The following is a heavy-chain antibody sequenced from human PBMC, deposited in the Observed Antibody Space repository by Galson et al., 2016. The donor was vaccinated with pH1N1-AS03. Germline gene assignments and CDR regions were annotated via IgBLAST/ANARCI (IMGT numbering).Heavy chain of an antibody. CDR2: INAGNGNT. CDR1: GYTFISYV. J-gene: IGHJ6*02. D-gene: IGHD1-26*01. CDR3: ARGRGSYGMDV. Sequence: SVKVSCKASGYTFISYVMRWVRQAPGQRLEWMGWINAGNGNTTYSQSFQGRVTITRDTSASKAYMELSSLRSEDTAAYYCARGRGSYGMDVWGQGTTVTVSS. V-gene: IGHV1-3*01.